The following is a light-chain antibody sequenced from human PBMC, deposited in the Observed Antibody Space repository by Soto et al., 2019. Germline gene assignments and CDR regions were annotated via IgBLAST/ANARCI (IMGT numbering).Light chain of an antibody. CDR2: RDY. J-gene: IGLJ2*01. Sequence: SYELTQPLSVSVALGQTARITCGGNNIGSKNVHWYQQKPGQAPVLVIYRDYNRPSGIPERFSGSNSVNTATLSISRAQAGDEADYYCQVWDSGTHVVFGGGTKLTVL. V-gene: IGLV3-9*01. CDR3: QVWDSGTHVV. CDR1: NIGSKN.